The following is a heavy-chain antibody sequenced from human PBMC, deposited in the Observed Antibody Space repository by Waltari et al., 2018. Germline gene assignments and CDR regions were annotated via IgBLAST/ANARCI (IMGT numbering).Heavy chain of an antibody. CDR1: GGTFSSYA. CDR2: IIPILGIA. CDR3: ARGSYDSSGYHDAFDI. V-gene: IGHV1-69*04. J-gene: IGHJ3*02. Sequence: QVQLVQSGAEVKKPGSSVKVSCNASGGTFSSYAISWVRQAPGQGLEWMGGIIPILGIANYAQKFQGRVTITADESTSTAYMELSSLRSEDTAVYYCARGSYDSSGYHDAFDIWGQGTMVTVSS. D-gene: IGHD3-22*01.